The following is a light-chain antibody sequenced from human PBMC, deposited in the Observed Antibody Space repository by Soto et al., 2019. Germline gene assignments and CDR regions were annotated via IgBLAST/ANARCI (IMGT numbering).Light chain of an antibody. CDR1: QIVSSTY. CDR3: QQYGNSPPTT. CDR2: SAS. Sequence: EIVLTQSPGTLSLSPGERATVSCRASQIVSSTYLAWYQQKPGQAPRLLIHSASSRATVIPDRFSGSGSGTDVTLTISRLEPEDFAVYYCQQYGNSPPTTFGGGTKVEIK. J-gene: IGKJ4*01. V-gene: IGKV3-20*01.